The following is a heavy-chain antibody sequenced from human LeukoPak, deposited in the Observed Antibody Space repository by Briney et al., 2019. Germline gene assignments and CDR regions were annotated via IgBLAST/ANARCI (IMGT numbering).Heavy chain of an antibody. CDR1: GYSISSGYY. CDR3: ARGTATVITYYYYYMDV. Sequence: PSETLSLTCAVSGYSISSGYYWGWIRQPPGKGLEWIGSIYHSGSTYYNPSLKGRVTISVDTSKDQFSLKLSSVTAADTAVYYCARGTATVITYYYYYMDVWGKGTTVTVSS. CDR2: IYHSGST. J-gene: IGHJ6*03. V-gene: IGHV4-38-2*01. D-gene: IGHD4-11*01.